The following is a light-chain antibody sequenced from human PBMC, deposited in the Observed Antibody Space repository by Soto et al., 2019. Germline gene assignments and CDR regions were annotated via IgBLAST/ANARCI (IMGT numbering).Light chain of an antibody. CDR3: QQYNSYSPWP. J-gene: IGKJ1*01. CDR2: DAS. Sequence: DIQMTQSPSTLSASVGDRVTITCRASQSISSWLAWYQQKPGKAPKLLIYDASSLESGVPSRFSGSGSGTEFTLPISSLQPDDFATYYCQQYNSYSPWPVGQGTKVEIK. V-gene: IGKV1-5*01. CDR1: QSISSW.